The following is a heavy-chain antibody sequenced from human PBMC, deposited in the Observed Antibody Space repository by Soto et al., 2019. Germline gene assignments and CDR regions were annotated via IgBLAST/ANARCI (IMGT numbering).Heavy chain of an antibody. CDR1: GGSFSSFH. D-gene: IGHD7-27*01. CDR2: IIPILGIT. J-gene: IGHJ4*02. CDR3: ARGPNSRGDD. Sequence: QVQLVHSGAEVKKPGSSVKVSCKTSGGSFSSFHITWVRQAPGQGLEWMGRIIPILGITNYAQNFQGRVTITADKSTNPAYMELNDLRSDDTAIYYCARGPNSRGDDWGQGTLITVSS. V-gene: IGHV1-69*04.